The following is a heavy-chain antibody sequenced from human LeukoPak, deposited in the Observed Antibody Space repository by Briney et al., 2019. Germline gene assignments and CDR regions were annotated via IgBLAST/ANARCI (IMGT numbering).Heavy chain of an antibody. J-gene: IGHJ3*02. V-gene: IGHV3-30*14. CDR3: ARDSGSYPDAFDI. CDR2: ISYDGSKK. Sequence: GGSLRLSCAASGFTFTTYPMHWVRQAPGKGLEWVAVISYDGSKKYYADSVKGRFTISRDNSKNMLYLQMNSLRAEDTAVYYCARDSGSYPDAFDIWGQGTMVTVSS. D-gene: IGHD1-26*01. CDR1: GFTFTTYP.